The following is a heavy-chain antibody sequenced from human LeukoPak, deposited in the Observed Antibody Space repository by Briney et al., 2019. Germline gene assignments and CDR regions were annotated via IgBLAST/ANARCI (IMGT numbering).Heavy chain of an antibody. CDR1: GFTFGAYA. J-gene: IGHJ3*02. D-gene: IGHD2-15*01. CDR3: TRDCSGGSCWGDAFDI. V-gene: IGHV3-49*04. Sequence: QPGRSLRLSCIASGFTFGAYAMSWVRQAPGKGLEWVGFIRSKAYGGTTEYAASVKSRFSISRDDSKSIAYLQMNRLRTEDTAVFYCTRDCSGGSCWGDAFDIWGQGTMVTVSS. CDR2: IRSKAYGGTT.